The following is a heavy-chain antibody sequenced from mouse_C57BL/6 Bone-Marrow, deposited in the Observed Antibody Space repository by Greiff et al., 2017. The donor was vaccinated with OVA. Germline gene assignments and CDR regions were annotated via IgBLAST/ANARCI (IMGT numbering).Heavy chain of an antibody. CDR3: ASRGHWYFDV. CDR1: GFTFSSYG. J-gene: IGHJ1*03. CDR2: ISSGGSYT. Sequence: VQLKESGGDLVKPGGSLKLSCAASGFTFSSYGMSWVRQTPDKRLEWVATISSGGSYTYYPDSVKGRFTISRDNAKNTLYLQMSSLKSEDTAMNYCASRGHWYFDVWGTGTTVTVSS. V-gene: IGHV5-6*01.